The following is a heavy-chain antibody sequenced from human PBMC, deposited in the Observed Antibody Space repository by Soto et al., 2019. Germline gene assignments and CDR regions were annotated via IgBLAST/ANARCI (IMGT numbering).Heavy chain of an antibody. J-gene: IGHJ4*02. D-gene: IGHD3-3*01. CDR2: IYKTGSA. Sequence: PSETLSLTCTVSGGSVSSYYWSWIRQPPGKGLEWVGYIYKTGSANYNPSLRSRVTISVDTSKNQFSLKLSSVTAAHTAVYYCARHIIRKSGGDFWGRGTLVNVSS. V-gene: IGHV4-59*08. CDR3: ARHIIRKSGGDF. CDR1: GGSVSSYY.